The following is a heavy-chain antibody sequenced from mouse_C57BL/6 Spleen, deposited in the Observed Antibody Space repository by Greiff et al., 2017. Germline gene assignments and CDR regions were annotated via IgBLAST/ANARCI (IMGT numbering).Heavy chain of an antibody. CDR2: INPSSGYT. CDR1: GYTFTSYM. Sequence: QVQLQQSGAELARPGASVKMSCKASGYTFTSYMMHWVKQRPGQGLEWIGYINPSSGYTKYNQKFKDKATLTADKSSSTAYMQLSSLTSEDSAVYYCAREELGYYFDYWGQGTTLTVSS. J-gene: IGHJ2*01. D-gene: IGHD4-1*01. V-gene: IGHV1-4*01. CDR3: AREELGYYFDY.